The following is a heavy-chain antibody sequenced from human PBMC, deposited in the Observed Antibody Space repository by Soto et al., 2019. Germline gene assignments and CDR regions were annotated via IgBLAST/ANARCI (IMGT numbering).Heavy chain of an antibody. CDR3: ERAYPKGYCSGGSCYPRYWFDP. J-gene: IGHJ5*02. V-gene: IGHV1-8*01. D-gene: IGHD2-15*01. CDR1: GYTFTSYD. Sequence: ASVXVSCQASGYTFTSYDINWVRQATGQGLEWMGWMNPNSGNTGYAQKFQGRVTMTRNTSISTAYMELSSLRSEDTAVYYCERAYPKGYCSGGSCYPRYWFDPWGQGTLVTVSS. CDR2: MNPNSGNT.